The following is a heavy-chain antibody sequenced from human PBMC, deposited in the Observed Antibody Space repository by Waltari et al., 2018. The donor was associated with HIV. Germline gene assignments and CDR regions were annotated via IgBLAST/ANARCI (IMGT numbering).Heavy chain of an antibody. Sequence: QVQLVQSGAEVKKPGASVKVSCKASEYSLTAYHIHWVRQGYGQGLEWLGWINPNSGGTNFAQKFQGRVTMTRDTSISTAYMELRRLRSDDTAVYYCARQSHCAGDCYSYYYYYYGMDVWGQGTTVTVSS. J-gene: IGHJ6*02. CDR3: ARQSHCAGDCYSYYYYYYGMDV. CDR1: EYSLTAYH. CDR2: INPNSGGT. V-gene: IGHV1-2*02. D-gene: IGHD2-21*02.